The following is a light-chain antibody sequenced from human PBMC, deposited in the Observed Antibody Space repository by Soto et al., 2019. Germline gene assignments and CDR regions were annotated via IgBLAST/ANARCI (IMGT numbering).Light chain of an antibody. CDR3: CSYAGSFAWV. J-gene: IGLJ3*02. CDR1: SSDIGSHNH. CDR2: EVN. V-gene: IGLV2-23*02. Sequence: QSVLTQPASVSGSPGQSITISCTGTSSDIGSHNHVSWYQQHPGKAPKVMIYEVNKRPSGVSDRFSGSKSGNTASMTISGLQAEDEADYHCCSYAGSFAWVFGGGTKLTVL.